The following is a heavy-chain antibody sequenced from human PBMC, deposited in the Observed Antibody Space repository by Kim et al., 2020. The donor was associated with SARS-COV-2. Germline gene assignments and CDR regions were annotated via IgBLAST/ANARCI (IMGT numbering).Heavy chain of an antibody. J-gene: IGHJ4*02. CDR1: GFTFSSYT. D-gene: IGHD3-22*01. V-gene: IGHV3-23*01. Sequence: GGSLRLSCAASGFTFSSYTMTWVRQAPGRGLEWVSSITNNGGGTYYADSVKGRFTISRDNSKNTLYLQTNSLRDEDTAEYFCAKSGYASSWRFEYWGQGTTVTVSS. CDR2: ITNNGGGT. CDR3: AKSGYASSWRFEY.